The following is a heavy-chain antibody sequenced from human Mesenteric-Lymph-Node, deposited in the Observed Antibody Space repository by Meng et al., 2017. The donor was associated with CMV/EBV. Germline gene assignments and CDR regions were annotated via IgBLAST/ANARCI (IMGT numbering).Heavy chain of an antibody. CDR1: GFTFSSYS. CDR2: ISSSSSTI. J-gene: IGHJ4*02. CDR3: VRVFNYDFWDGYSDYYFDH. Sequence: GESLKISCAASGFTFSSYSMNWVRQAPGKGLEWVSYISSSSSTIYYADSVKGRFTISRDNAKNSLYLQMNSLRAEDTAVYYCVRVFNYDFWDGYSDYYFDHWGQGTLVTVSS. D-gene: IGHD3-3*01. V-gene: IGHV3-48*04.